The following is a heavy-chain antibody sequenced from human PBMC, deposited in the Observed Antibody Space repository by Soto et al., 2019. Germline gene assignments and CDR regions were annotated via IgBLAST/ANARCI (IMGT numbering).Heavy chain of an antibody. CDR3: AARSCSTSTCLPPGPY. CDR2: IIPILDMT. D-gene: IGHD2-2*01. J-gene: IGHJ4*02. V-gene: IGHV1-69*02. CDR1: GGTFNSYT. Sequence: QVQLVQSAAEMKKPGSSVKVSCKASGGTFNSYTFSWVRQAPGQGLEWMGRIIPILDMTTYSQSFQGRVTLTADKFTNTVYMELSSLTSADTAIYFCAARSCSTSTCLPPGPYWGQGTLVAVSS.